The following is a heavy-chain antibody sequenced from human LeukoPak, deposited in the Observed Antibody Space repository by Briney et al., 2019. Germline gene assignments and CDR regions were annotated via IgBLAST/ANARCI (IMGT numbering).Heavy chain of an antibody. J-gene: IGHJ4*02. CDR2: IYYSGST. CDR1: GGSISSSSYY. D-gene: IGHD3-10*01. Sequence: SETLSLTCTVSGGSISSSSYYWGWIRQPPGKGLEWIGSIYYSGSTYYNPSLKSRVTMSVDTSKNQFSLKLSSVTAADTAVYYCARAKKGYYYGSGSQTSNFDYWGQGTLVTVSS. CDR3: ARAKKGYYYGSGSQTSNFDY. V-gene: IGHV4-39*07.